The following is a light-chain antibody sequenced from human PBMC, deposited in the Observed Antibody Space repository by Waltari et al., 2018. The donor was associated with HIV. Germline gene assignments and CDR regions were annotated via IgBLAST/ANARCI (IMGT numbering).Light chain of an antibody. V-gene: IGLV1-47*01. CDR2: RNN. Sequence: QSVLTQPPSASGTPGQSVTISCSGTSSNIGTNYVYWYQQFPGTAPKLLIYRNNKRPSGVPDRFSGSKSGTSAPLAISGLRSDDEADYYCAAWDDTLTVVFGGGTKLTVL. CDR1: SSNIGTNY. J-gene: IGLJ2*01. CDR3: AAWDDTLTVV.